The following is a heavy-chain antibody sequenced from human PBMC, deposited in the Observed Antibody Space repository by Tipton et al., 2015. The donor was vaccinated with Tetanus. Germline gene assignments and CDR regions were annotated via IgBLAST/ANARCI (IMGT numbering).Heavy chain of an antibody. J-gene: IGHJ4*02. D-gene: IGHD3-3*01. V-gene: IGHV4-39*02. CDR3: ARERSGFNVGHLDV. CDR1: GASISSNTYY. CDR2: VSYSGST. Sequence: LRLSCTVSGASISSNTYYWGWIRQPPGKGLEWIASVSYSGSTYYNPSLKSRVTMSLDTSKNQFSVRLTSVTAADTAVYFCARERSGFNVGHLDVWGPGILVIVSS.